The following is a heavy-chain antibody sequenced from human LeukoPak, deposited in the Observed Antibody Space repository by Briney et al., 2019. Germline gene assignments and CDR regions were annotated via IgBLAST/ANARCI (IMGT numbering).Heavy chain of an antibody. V-gene: IGHV3-23*01. CDR2: ISGSGGST. J-gene: IGHJ3*01. D-gene: IGHD3-3*01. Sequence: GGSLRLSCAASGFTFSNYVMTWVRQASGKGLEWVSGISGSGGSTYYADSVKGRITISRDSSKSTLYLQMNSLRAEDTALYYCASSYDFWSAYDFWGQGTMVTVSS. CDR3: ASSYDFWSAYDF. CDR1: GFTFSNYV.